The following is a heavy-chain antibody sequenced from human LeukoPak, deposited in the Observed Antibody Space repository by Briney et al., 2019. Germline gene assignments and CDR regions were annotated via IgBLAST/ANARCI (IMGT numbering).Heavy chain of an antibody. J-gene: IGHJ6*02. CDR2: ISSSSSYI. D-gene: IGHD5-24*01. Sequence: PGGSLRLSCAASGFTFSSYSMNWVRQAPGKGLEWVSSISSSSSYIYYADSVKGRFTISRDNAKNTLYLQMNSLRAEDTAVYYCARGQTDGYNYRWVGLYYYYGMDVWGQGTTVTVSS. CDR1: GFTFSSYS. CDR3: ARGQTDGYNYRWVGLYYYYGMDV. V-gene: IGHV3-21*01.